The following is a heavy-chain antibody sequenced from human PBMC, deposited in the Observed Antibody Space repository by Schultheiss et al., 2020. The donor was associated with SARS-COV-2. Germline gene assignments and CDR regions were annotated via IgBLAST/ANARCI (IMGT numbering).Heavy chain of an antibody. D-gene: IGHD1-26*01. Sequence: GGSLRLSCAASGFTFSSYAMSWVRQAPGKGLEWVSSISSSSSYIYYADSVKGRFTISRDNAKNSLYLQMNSLRAEDTAVYYCARGSGSLTPIDYWGQGTLVTVSS. J-gene: IGHJ4*02. CDR1: GFTFSSYA. CDR2: ISSSSSYI. V-gene: IGHV3-21*01. CDR3: ARGSGSLTPIDY.